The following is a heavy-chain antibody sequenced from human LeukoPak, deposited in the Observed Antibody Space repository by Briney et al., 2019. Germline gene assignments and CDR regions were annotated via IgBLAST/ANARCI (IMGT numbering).Heavy chain of an antibody. D-gene: IGHD4-17*01. CDR1: GFTFSSYS. Sequence: GRSLRLSCAAAGFTFSSYSINSVRQAPGKGLEWVSSISSSSSYIYYADSVKCRFTISRDNAKNSLYLQMNSLRAEDTAVYYCARGSGVTTIYYYMDVWGKGTTVTVSS. J-gene: IGHJ6*03. CDR3: ARGSGVTTIYYYMDV. V-gene: IGHV3-21*01. CDR2: ISSSSSYI.